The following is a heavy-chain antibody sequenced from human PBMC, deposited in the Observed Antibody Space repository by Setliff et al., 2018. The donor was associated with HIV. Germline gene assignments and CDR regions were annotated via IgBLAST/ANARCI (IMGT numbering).Heavy chain of an antibody. V-gene: IGHV4-34*01. J-gene: IGHJ6*02. Sequence: SETLSLTCAVYGGSFSNYYWRWIRQPPGKGLEWIGEINHSGSTNYNPSLKSRVSISVEPSKKQFSLKLSSVSAADTAVYCCARAADYHDSSGYYGVTGYGMDVWGQGTTVTVSS. CDR3: ARAADYHDSSGYYGVTGYGMDV. CDR1: GGSFSNYY. D-gene: IGHD3-22*01. CDR2: INHSGST.